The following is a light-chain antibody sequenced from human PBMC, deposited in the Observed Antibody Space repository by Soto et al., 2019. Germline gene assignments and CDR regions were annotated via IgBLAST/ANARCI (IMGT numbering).Light chain of an antibody. V-gene: IGLV1-40*01. CDR3: QTFDSSLTISWV. Sequence: QLVLTQPPSVSGAPGQRVTISCTGSSSNIGRGYDVHWYQQVPGSAPRLLLSGDNTRPSGVPDRFSASRSGTSASLAITALQAEDEADYYCQTFDSSLTISWVFGGGTKLTVL. CDR2: GDN. J-gene: IGLJ3*02. CDR1: SSNIGRGYD.